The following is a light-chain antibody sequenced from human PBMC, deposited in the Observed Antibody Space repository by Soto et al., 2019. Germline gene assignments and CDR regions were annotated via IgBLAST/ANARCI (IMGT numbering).Light chain of an antibody. CDR2: DVS. J-gene: IGKJ1*01. CDR3: QQYNDYSAT. Sequence: ASVGDTVTITCRASQKSSPWLAWYQQKPGQAPKLLMYDVSSLKRGVPSRFSGSGSGTEFTLTISSLQPDDFATYYCQQYNDYSATFGQGTKGDSK. V-gene: IGKV1-5*01. CDR1: QKSSPW.